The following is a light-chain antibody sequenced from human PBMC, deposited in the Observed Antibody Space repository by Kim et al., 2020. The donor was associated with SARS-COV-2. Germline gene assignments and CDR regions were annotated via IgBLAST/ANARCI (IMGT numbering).Light chain of an antibody. CDR3: NSRDSSGNHPVV. Sequence: LGQTVRITCQGDSLRSDYASWYKQKPGQAPVLVIYGKNNRPSGIPDRFSGSSSGNTASLTITGAQAEDEADYYCNSRDSSGNHPVVFGGGTKLTVL. J-gene: IGLJ2*01. CDR1: SLRSDY. V-gene: IGLV3-19*01. CDR2: GKN.